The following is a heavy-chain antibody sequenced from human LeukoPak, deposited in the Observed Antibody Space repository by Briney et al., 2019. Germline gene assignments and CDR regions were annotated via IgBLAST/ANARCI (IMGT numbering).Heavy chain of an antibody. CDR2: ISAYNGNT. D-gene: IGHD3-22*01. CDR3: ARDAYHHDSSGYYYRNFDY. CDR1: GYTFTSYG. Sequence: ASVKVSCKASGYTFTSYGISWVRQAPGQGLEWMGWISAYNGNTNYAQKFQDRVTMTRDTSTSTAYMELRSLRSDDTAVYYCARDAYHHDSSGYYYRNFDYWGQGTLVTVSS. J-gene: IGHJ4*02. V-gene: IGHV1-18*01.